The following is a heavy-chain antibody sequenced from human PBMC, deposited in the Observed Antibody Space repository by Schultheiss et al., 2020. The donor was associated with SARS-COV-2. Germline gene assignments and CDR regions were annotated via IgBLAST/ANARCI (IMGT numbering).Heavy chain of an antibody. CDR2: IYSGGST. CDR1: GFTFDDYG. Sequence: GGSLRLSCAASGFTFDDYGMSWVRQAPGKGLEWVSVIYSGGSTYYADSVKGRFTISRHNSKNTLYLQMNSLRAEDTAVYYCARGGRLRYCSSTSCYGYYMDVWGKGTTVTVSS. D-gene: IGHD2-2*01. V-gene: IGHV3-53*04. J-gene: IGHJ6*03. CDR3: ARGGRLRYCSSTSCYGYYMDV.